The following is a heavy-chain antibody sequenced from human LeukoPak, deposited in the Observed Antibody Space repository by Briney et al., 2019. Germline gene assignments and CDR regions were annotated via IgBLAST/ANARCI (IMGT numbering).Heavy chain of an antibody. Sequence: GESLRLSCVTSGFTFSSYSMNWVRQAPGKGLEWVSSFTSRSGAINYADSVKGRFTISRDNAKNSLFLHMSSLRVEDTAVYYCAREGAAAGIDYWGQGTLVTVSS. V-gene: IGHV3-21*01. CDR1: GFTFSSYS. CDR3: AREGAAAGIDY. D-gene: IGHD6-13*01. CDR2: FTSRSGAI. J-gene: IGHJ4*02.